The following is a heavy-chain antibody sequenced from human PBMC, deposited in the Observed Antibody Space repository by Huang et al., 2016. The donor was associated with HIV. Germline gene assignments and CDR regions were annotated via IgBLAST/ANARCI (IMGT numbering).Heavy chain of an antibody. CDR2: ISYDGSNK. J-gene: IGHJ3*02. V-gene: IGHV3-30*03. D-gene: IGHD3-16*01. Sequence: QVQLVESGGGVVQPGRSLRLSCAASGFTFSNYGMHWVRQAPGKGLEWLAVISYDGSNKYCAYSVKGRFTISRDNSKNTLYLQMNSLRAEDTAMYYCSQGGNAFDIWGQGTMVTVSS. CDR3: SQGGNAFDI. CDR1: GFTFSNYG.